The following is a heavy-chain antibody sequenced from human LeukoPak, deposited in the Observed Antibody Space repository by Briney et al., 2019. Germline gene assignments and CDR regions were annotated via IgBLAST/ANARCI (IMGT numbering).Heavy chain of an antibody. Sequence: ASVKVSCKASGGTFNSYAINWVRQAPGQGLEWMGGIIPRLGTTKYIEKFQGRITITTDESTTTAYMELISLRSEDTAVYYCAADGTDWGQGTLVTVSS. V-gene: IGHV1-69*05. J-gene: IGHJ4*02. CDR1: GGTFNSYA. CDR2: IIPRLGTT. CDR3: AADGTD.